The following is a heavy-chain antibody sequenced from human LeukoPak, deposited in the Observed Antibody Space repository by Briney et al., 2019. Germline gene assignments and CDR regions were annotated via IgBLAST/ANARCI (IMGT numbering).Heavy chain of an antibody. J-gene: IGHJ3*02. CDR3: ARPPNSSGWYPDVGENAFDI. V-gene: IGHV7-4-1*02. CDR2: INTNTGDP. D-gene: IGHD6-19*01. Sequence: GASVKVSCKASGYTFTSYAMNWVRQAPGQGLEWMGWINTNTGDPTYAQGFTGRFVFSLDTSVSTAYLQISSLKAEDTAVYYCARPPNSSGWYPDVGENAFDIWGQGTMVTVSS. CDR1: GYTFTSYA.